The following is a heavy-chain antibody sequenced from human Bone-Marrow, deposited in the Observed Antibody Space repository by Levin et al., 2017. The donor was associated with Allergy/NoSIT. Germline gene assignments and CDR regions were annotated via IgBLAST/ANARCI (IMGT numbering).Heavy chain of an antibody. V-gene: IGHV3-7*01. CDR2: IKQDGSEK. D-gene: IGHD3-22*01. Sequence: LSLTCAASGFTFSSYWMSWVRQAPGKGLEWVANIKQDGSEKYYVDSVKGRFTISRDNAKNSLYLQMNSLRAEDTAVYYCARPPRVVNYFDYWGQGTLVTVSS. CDR1: GFTFSSYW. J-gene: IGHJ4*02. CDR3: ARPPRVVNYFDY.